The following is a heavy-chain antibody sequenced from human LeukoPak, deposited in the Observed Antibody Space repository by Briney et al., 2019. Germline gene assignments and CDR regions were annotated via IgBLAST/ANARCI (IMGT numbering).Heavy chain of an antibody. V-gene: IGHV3-23*01. D-gene: IGHD6-19*01. Sequence: PGGSLGLSCAASGFTFSSYAMSWVRQAPGKGLEWVSAISGSGGSTYYADSVKGRFTIPRDNSKNTLYLQMNSLRAEDTAVYYCAKGSSGWLNWFDPWGQGTLVTVSS. J-gene: IGHJ5*02. CDR3: AKGSSGWLNWFDP. CDR1: GFTFSSYA. CDR2: ISGSGGST.